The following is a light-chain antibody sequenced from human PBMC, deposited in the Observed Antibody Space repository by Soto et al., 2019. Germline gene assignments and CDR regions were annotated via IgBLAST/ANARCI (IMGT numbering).Light chain of an antibody. V-gene: IGKV3-11*01. J-gene: IGKJ5*01. CDR1: QSVSNQ. Sequence: EIVLTQSPVVLSLSPGERATLSCRASQSVSNQLAWYQQKRGQAPRLLIYDASRRVTGIPARFSGSGSGTDFTLTLSSLEPEDFAVYYCQQRAGSSTFGQGTRLEIK. CDR3: QQRAGSST. CDR2: DAS.